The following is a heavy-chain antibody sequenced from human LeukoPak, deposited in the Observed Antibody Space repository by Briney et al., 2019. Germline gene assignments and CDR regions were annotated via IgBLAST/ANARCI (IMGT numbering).Heavy chain of an antibody. CDR3: ASGSVY. CDR2: IYSGGKT. Sequence: GGSLRLSCAASGFTVVSSNYMSWVRPAPGKGLEWVSVIYSGGKTYYADSVKGRFTISRDNSKNTLYLQMNSLRAEDTAVYYCASGSVYWGQGTLVTVSS. J-gene: IGHJ4*02. V-gene: IGHV3-53*01. CDR1: GFTVVSSNY.